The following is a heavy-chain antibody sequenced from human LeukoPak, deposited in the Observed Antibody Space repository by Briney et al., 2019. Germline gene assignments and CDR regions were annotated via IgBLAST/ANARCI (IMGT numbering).Heavy chain of an antibody. CDR2: ISGSGIGI. CDR1: GFTFSSNA. J-gene: IGHJ4*02. D-gene: IGHD1-20*01. Sequence: GGSLRLSCAASGFTFSSNAMSWVRQAPGKGLEWVSAISGSGIGIYYADSVKGRFTISRDNSKNTVYLQMNSLRVDETAVYYCARGNWNDRGFDSWGQGTLVTVSS. CDR3: ARGNWNDRGFDS. V-gene: IGHV3-23*01.